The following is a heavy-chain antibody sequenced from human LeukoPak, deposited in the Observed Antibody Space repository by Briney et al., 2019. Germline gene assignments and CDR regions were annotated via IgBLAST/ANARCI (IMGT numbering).Heavy chain of an antibody. CDR3: ARFVYGSGSSGYGP. Sequence: SVTLSCTASGGTFSSYSISWVRQAPGQGLEWMGGIIPIVGTANYAQNIQGRVTITADKSPRTAYMELGSLRSEDTAGYYCARFVYGSGSSGYGPWGQGTLVTVSS. V-gene: IGHV1-69*06. CDR1: GGTFSSYS. CDR2: IIPIVGTA. D-gene: IGHD3-10*01. J-gene: IGHJ5*02.